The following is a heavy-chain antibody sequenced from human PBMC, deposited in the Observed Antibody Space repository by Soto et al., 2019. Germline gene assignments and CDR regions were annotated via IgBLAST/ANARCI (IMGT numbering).Heavy chain of an antibody. CDR1: GGSFSGYY. Sequence: PSETLSLTCAVYGGSFSGYYWSWIRQPPGKGLEWIGEINHSGSTNYNPSLKSRVTISVDTSKNQFSLKLSSVTAADTAVYYCAKDTGSSWLTPNWFDPWGQGTLVTVSS. V-gene: IGHV4-34*01. CDR2: INHSGST. D-gene: IGHD6-13*01. CDR3: AKDTGSSWLTPNWFDP. J-gene: IGHJ5*02.